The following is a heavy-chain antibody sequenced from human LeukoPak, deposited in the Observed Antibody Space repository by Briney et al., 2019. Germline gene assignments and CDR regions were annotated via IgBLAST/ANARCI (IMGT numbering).Heavy chain of an antibody. D-gene: IGHD3-3*01. CDR2: IYYSGHT. J-gene: IGHJ3*01. CDR1: DGSISSYY. Sequence: PSETLSLTCTVSDGSISSYYWGWIRQPPGKGLEWIGSIYYSGHTYYNPSLKSRVTISVDTSKNQLSLKLNSVTAVDASLYYCASHVDGSSIFAEAFYVWARGTMVAVSS. V-gene: IGHV4-39*01. CDR3: ASHVDGSSIFAEAFYV.